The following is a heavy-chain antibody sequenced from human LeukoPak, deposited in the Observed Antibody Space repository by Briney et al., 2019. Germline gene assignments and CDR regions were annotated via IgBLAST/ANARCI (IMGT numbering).Heavy chain of an antibody. D-gene: IGHD5-24*01. J-gene: IGHJ4*02. V-gene: IGHV1-69*05. CDR1: GYTFTSYG. CDR2: IVPMYGTA. CDR3: ARDRDGYNYGFDF. Sequence: SVKVSCKASGYTFTSYGISWVRPAPGQGLEWMAGIVPMYGTANYAQKLQGRVTITTDESTNTAYMELSSLRSEDTAVYYCARDRDGYNYGFDFWGQGTLVAVSS.